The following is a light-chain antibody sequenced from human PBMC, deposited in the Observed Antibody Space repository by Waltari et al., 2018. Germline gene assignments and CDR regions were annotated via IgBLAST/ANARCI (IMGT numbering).Light chain of an antibody. V-gene: IGLV2-23*02. CDR3: CSYAGSSTFVV. J-gene: IGLJ2*01. Sequence: QSALTQPASVSGSPGQSITISSTGTSSDVGRYTLASWNQQPPGKAPKPMIYAVSKRPSGVSNRFSGSKSGNTASLTISGLQAEDEADYYCCSYAGSSTFVVFGGGTKLTVL. CDR1: SSDVGRYTL. CDR2: AVS.